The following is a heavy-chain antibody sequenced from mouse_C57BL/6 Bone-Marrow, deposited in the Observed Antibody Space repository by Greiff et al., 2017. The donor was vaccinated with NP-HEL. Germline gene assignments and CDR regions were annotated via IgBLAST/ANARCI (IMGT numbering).Heavy chain of an antibody. V-gene: IGHV5-12*01. CDR3: ARSYSNYAAY. J-gene: IGHJ3*01. Sequence: EVHLVESGGGLVQPGGSLKLSCAASGFTFSDYYMYWVRQTPEKRLEWVAYISNGGGSTYYPDTVKGRFTISRDNAKNTLYLQMSRLKSEDTAMYYCARSYSNYAAYWGQGTLVTVSA. CDR1: GFTFSDYY. CDR2: ISNGGGST. D-gene: IGHD2-5*01.